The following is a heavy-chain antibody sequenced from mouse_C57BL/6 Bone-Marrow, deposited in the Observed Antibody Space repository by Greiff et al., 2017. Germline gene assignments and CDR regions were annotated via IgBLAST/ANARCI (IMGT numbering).Heavy chain of an antibody. J-gene: IGHJ2*01. CDR2: IHPNSGST. CDR1: GYTFTSYW. CDR3: ARGGSFDY. Sequence: VQLQQPGAELVKPGASVKLSCKASGYTFTSYWMHWVKQRPGQGLEWIGMIHPNSGSTNYNEKFKSKASLTVAKSSSTAYMQLSSLASEDSAVYYCARGGSFDYWGQGTTLTVSS. V-gene: IGHV1-64*01.